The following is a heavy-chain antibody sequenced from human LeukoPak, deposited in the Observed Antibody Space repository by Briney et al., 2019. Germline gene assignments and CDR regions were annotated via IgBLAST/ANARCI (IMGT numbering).Heavy chain of an antibody. J-gene: IGHJ4*02. CDR2: IYYSGST. CDR3: ASGHGSPFDY. CDR1: GGSVSSGSYY. Sequence: SETLPLTCTVSGGSVSSGSYYWSWIRQPPGKGLEWIGYIYYSGSTNYNPSLKSRVTISVDTSKNQFSLKLSSVTAADTAVYYCASGHGSPFDYWGQGTLVTVSS. D-gene: IGHD3-10*01. V-gene: IGHV4-61*01.